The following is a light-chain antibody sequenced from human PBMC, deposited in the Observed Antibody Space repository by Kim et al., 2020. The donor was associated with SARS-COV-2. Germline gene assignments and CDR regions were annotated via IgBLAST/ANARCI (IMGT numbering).Light chain of an antibody. Sequence: VSPRQTAIITCSGDKLGDKYACWYQQKPGQSPVLVIYQDSKRPSGIPERFSGSNSGNTATLTISGTQAMEEADYYCQAWDSSTVVFGGGTQLTVL. V-gene: IGLV3-1*01. CDR3: QAWDSSTVV. J-gene: IGLJ2*01. CDR2: QDS. CDR1: KLGDKY.